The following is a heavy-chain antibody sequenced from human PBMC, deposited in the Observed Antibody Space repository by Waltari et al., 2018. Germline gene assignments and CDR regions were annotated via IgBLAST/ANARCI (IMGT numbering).Heavy chain of an antibody. J-gene: IGHJ4*02. CDR1: GFTFSSYW. V-gene: IGHV3-74*01. CDR3: AKRGDSSGYLTD. Sequence: EVQLVESGGGLVQPGGSLRLSCAASGFTFSSYWMHWVRQAPGKGLVGVSRINREGSSTSYADSVKGRFTIARDNAKNTLYLQMNSLRAEDTAVYYCAKRGDSSGYLTDWGQGTLVTVSS. CDR2: INREGSST. D-gene: IGHD3-22*01.